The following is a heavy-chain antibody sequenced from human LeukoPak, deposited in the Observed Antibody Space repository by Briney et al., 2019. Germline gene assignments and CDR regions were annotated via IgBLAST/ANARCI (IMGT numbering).Heavy chain of an antibody. Sequence: SETLSITCTVSGDFITASYWSWIRQPPGKGLEWIGYVYYSGSTEYNPSLRSRVTISLEMSKHQFSLNVTSVTAADTAVYYCATNTGTVFDYWGQGALVTVSS. CDR2: VYYSGST. CDR1: GDFITASY. J-gene: IGHJ4*02. D-gene: IGHD7-27*01. V-gene: IGHV4-59*01. CDR3: ATNTGTVFDY.